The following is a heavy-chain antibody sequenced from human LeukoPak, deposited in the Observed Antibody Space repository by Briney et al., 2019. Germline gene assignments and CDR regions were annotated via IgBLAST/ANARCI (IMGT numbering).Heavy chain of an antibody. J-gene: IGHJ4*02. D-gene: IGHD2-15*01. CDR3: ARYCSGGSCYSVYFDY. Sequence: SETLSLTCTVSGGSISSGDYYWSWIRQPPGKGLEWIGYIYYCGSTYYNPSLKSRVTISVDTSKNQFSLKLSSVTAADTAAYYCARYCSGGSCYSVYFDYWGQGTLVTVSS. V-gene: IGHV4-30-4*08. CDR2: IYYCGST. CDR1: GGSISSGDYY.